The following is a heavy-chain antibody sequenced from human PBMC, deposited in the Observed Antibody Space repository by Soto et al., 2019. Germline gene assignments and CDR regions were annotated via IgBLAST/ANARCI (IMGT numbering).Heavy chain of an antibody. J-gene: IGHJ4*02. CDR2: INPRGGST. CDR3: ARAGYSYGYFDY. Sequence: QVQLVQSGAEVKKPGASVKVSCKASGYTFTSYYMHWVRQAPGQGLEWMGIINPRGGSTSYAQTFQGRVTMTRDTSTSTVYMELSSLRSEDTAVYYCARAGYSYGYFDYWGQGTLVTVSS. D-gene: IGHD5-18*01. CDR1: GYTFTSYY. V-gene: IGHV1-46*03.